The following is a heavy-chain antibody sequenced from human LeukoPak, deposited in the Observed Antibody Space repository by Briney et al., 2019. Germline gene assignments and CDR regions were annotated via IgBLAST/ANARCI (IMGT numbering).Heavy chain of an antibody. CDR3: AKNVPAAPRGRFPWDY. J-gene: IGHJ4*02. CDR1: GFTFSSYA. D-gene: IGHD2-2*01. CDR2: ISGSGGST. Sequence: GGSLRLSCAASGFTFSSYAMSWVRQAPGKGLEWVSAISGSGGSTYYADSVKGRFTISRDNSKNTLYLQMNSLRAEDTAVYYCAKNVPAAPRGRFPWDYWGQGTLVTVSS. V-gene: IGHV3-23*01.